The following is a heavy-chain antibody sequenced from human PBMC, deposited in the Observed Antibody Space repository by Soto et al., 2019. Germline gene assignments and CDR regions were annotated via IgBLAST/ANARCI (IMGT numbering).Heavy chain of an antibody. CDR2: ISHDGNNK. CDR3: VRVSQSEWAFDF. CDR1: GFTFSSYG. V-gene: IGHV3-30*03. D-gene: IGHD2-8*01. Sequence: GGSLRLSCATSGFTFSSYGMHWARQAPGKGLEWVAVISHDGNNKYYADSVKGRFTISRDNSKNTLFLQMNSLRAEDTAVYYCVRVSQSEWAFDFWGQGTMVTVSS. J-gene: IGHJ3*01.